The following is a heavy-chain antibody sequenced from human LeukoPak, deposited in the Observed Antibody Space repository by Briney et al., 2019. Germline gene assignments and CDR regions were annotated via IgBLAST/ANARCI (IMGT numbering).Heavy chain of an antibody. J-gene: IGHJ4*02. Sequence: GGSLRLSCAASGFSFRTYWMSWVRQAPGKGLEWVANIKDDGGEKYYVDSVKGRFTISRDNAKNSLYLQMNSLRAEDTAVYYCASGFAAYYDFWSGSYWGQGTLVTVSS. CDR3: ASGFAAYYDFWSGSY. D-gene: IGHD3-3*01. CDR1: GFSFRTYW. V-gene: IGHV3-7*01. CDR2: IKDDGGEK.